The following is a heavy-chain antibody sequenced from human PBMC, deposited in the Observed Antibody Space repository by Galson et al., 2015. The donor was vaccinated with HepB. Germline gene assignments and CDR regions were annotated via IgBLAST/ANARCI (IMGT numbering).Heavy chain of an antibody. CDR1: GYSFTAYW. V-gene: IGHV5-51*01. CDR3: ARWGIYDTSAYYYGH. J-gene: IGHJ4*02. D-gene: IGHD3-22*01. CDR2: IYPGDSDT. Sequence: QSGAEVKKPGESLKISCKASGYSFTAYWIGWVRQMPGKGLEWMGIIYPGDSDTRYSPSFQGQVSISADKSTSTAYLQWSSLKASDTAMYFCARWGIYDTSAYYYGHWGQGTLVTVSS.